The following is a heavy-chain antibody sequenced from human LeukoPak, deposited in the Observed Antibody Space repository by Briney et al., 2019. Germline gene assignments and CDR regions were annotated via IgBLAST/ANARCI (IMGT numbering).Heavy chain of an antibody. CDR2: IYYSGST. CDR3: ARGYRYYDILTGYQGAFDI. Sequence: SETLSLTCSVSGGSISSSSYYWSWIRQPPGKGLEWIGYIYYSGSTNYNPSLKSRVTISVDTSKNQFSLKLSSVTAADTAVYYCARGYRYYDILTGYQGAFDIWGQGTMVTVSS. CDR1: GGSISSSSYY. J-gene: IGHJ3*02. V-gene: IGHV4-61*01. D-gene: IGHD3-9*01.